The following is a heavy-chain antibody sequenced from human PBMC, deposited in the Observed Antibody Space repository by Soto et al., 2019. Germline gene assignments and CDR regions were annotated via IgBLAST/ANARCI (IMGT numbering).Heavy chain of an antibody. V-gene: IGHV2-26*01. J-gene: IGHJ5*02. Sequence: SGPTLVNPTETLTLSCTVSGFLLSNARMGVSWIRQPPGKALEWLAHIFSNDEKAYSISLRSRPTISKDASRSQVVLTMTNIDPVDTATYYCALIKDCSRTDCYLASFDPWGQGTLVTVSS. CDR2: IFSNDEK. CDR1: GFLLSNARMG. CDR3: ALIKDCSRTDCYLASFDP. D-gene: IGHD2-2*01.